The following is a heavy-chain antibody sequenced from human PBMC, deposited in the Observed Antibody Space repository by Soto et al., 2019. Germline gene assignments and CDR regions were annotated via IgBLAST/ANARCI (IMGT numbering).Heavy chain of an antibody. J-gene: IGHJ6*03. Sequence: QVQLVQSGAEVKKPGSSVKVSCKASGDTFSNHTISWVRQAPGQGLEWMGRIIPILGVANYAQKFQGRVTITENKSTTTAYMELSSLRSADTDVYYCERVAEMGSVTKGYYYYMDVWGKGTTVTVSS. D-gene: IGHD3-10*01. V-gene: IGHV1-69*04. CDR3: ERVAEMGSVTKGYYYYMDV. CDR1: GDTFSNHT. CDR2: IIPILGVA.